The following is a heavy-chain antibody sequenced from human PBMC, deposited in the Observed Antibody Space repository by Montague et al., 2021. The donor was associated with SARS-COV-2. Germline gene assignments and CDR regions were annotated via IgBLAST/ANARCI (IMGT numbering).Heavy chain of an antibody. CDR1: GDPLSSGDARYA. D-gene: IGHD1-1*01. V-gene: IGHV4-30-2*01. CDR2: IYHTGST. CDR3: ASAEVGTGFDH. J-gene: IGHJ4*02. Sequence: TLSLTCAVSGDPLSSGDARYAWRWIRQPPGKSLEWIGNIYHTGSTFHNPSLRSRLTLSVNKSRNAFSLTLSSVTAADTAVCFCASAEVGTGFDHWGQGTLVTVSS.